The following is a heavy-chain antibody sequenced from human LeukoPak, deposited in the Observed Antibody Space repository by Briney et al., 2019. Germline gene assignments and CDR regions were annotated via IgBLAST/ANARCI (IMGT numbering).Heavy chain of an antibody. J-gene: IGHJ5*02. Sequence: SETLSLTCTVSEGSITNYDWSWVRQPPGKGLEFIGHVHYSGTTNYNPSLRSRVTISIDTSKKHFFLKLKSVSAADTAVYYCARADRAFLTWFDPWGQGALVTVSS. D-gene: IGHD3-16*02. CDR2: VHYSGTT. V-gene: IGHV4-59*01. CDR1: EGSITNYD. CDR3: ARADRAFLTWFDP.